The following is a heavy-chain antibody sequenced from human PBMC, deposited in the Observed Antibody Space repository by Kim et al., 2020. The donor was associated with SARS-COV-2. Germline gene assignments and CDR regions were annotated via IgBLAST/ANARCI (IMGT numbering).Heavy chain of an antibody. Sequence: ASVKVSCKASGYTFTSYDINWVRQATGQGLEWMGWMNPNSGNTGYAQKFQGRVTMTRNTSISTAYMELSSLRSEDTAVYYCARIVATTEYYFDYWGQGTLVTVSS. D-gene: IGHD5-12*01. V-gene: IGHV1-8*01. CDR2: MNPNSGNT. CDR3: ARIVATTEYYFDY. J-gene: IGHJ4*02. CDR1: GYTFTSYD.